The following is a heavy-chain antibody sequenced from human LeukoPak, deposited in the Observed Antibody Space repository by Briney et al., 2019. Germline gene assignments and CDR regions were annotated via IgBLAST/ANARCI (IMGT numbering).Heavy chain of an antibody. CDR2: MNPNSGNT. CDR1: GYTFTSYD. CDR3: ARKGLLGSGKPWFDP. V-gene: IGHV1-8*01. J-gene: IGHJ5*02. D-gene: IGHD2-15*01. Sequence: GASVKVSCKASGYTFTSYDINWVRQASGPGLEWMGWMNPNSGNTASAQKFQGRVTMTTNTSISTAYMELTGLRSEDTAMYFCARKGLLGSGKPWFDPWGQGTLVTVSS.